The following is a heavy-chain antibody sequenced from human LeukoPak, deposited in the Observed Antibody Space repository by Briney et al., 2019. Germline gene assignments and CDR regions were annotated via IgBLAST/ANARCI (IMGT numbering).Heavy chain of an antibody. J-gene: IGHJ4*02. D-gene: IGHD3-10*01. CDR3: ARDGRFGELSLPDFDY. V-gene: IGHV1-18*01. Sequence: GASVKVSCKASGYTFTSYGISWVRQAPGQGLEWMGWISAYNGNTNYAQKLQGRVNMTTDTSTSTAYMELRSLRSDDTAVYYCARDGRFGELSLPDFDYWGQGTLVTVSS. CDR1: GYTFTSYG. CDR2: ISAYNGNT.